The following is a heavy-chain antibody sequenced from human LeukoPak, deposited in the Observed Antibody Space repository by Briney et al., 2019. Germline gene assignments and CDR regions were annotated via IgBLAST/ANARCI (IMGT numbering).Heavy chain of an antibody. CDR3: LKKQWLGSAGYYYGMDV. CDR2: ITYDGSNK. CDR1: GFTFSSYG. D-gene: IGHD6-19*01. V-gene: IGHV3-30*03. Sequence: PGGSLRLSCAASGFTFSSYGMHWVRQAPGKGLEWVAVITYDGSNKYYADSVKGRFTISRDNSKNTLYLQMNSLRAEDTAVYYCLKKQWLGSAGYYYGMDVWGQGATVTVSS. J-gene: IGHJ6*02.